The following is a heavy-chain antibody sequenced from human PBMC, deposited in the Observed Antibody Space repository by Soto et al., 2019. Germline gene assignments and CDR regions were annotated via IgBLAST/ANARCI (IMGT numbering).Heavy chain of an antibody. D-gene: IGHD1-26*01. Sequence: GESLKISCAASGFTFSSYSMNWVRQAPGKGLEWVSSISSSSSYIYYADSVKGRFTISRDNAKNSLYLQMNSLRAEDTAVYYCARETSGSYYFDYWGQGTLVTVSS. CDR3: ARETSGSYYFDY. CDR1: GFTFSSYS. V-gene: IGHV3-21*01. J-gene: IGHJ4*02. CDR2: ISSSSSYI.